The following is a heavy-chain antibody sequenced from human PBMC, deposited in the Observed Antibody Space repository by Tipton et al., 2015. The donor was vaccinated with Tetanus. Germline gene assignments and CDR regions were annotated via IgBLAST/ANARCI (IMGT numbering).Heavy chain of an antibody. J-gene: IGHJ1*01. D-gene: IGHD4-17*01. CDR3: ARETSLTTSY. CDR2: VKQDGSAQ. Sequence: SLRLSCVASGFTFRNYCMTWVRQAPGKGLEWVANVKQDGSAQYYVDSVKGRFTFSRDNAKNSLYLQVNSLRVEDTAVYYCARETSLTTSYWGQGTLVTVSS. V-gene: IGHV3-7*01. CDR1: GFTFRNYC.